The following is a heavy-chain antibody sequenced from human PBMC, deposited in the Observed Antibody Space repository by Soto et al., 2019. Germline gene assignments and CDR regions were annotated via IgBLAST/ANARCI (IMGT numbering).Heavy chain of an antibody. D-gene: IGHD5-12*01. CDR2: IHYSGTT. Sequence: SETLSLTCNVTGGSTSGSYWSWVRQSPGKGLEWIGYIHYSGTTTYSPSLRSRVTISLDPSESQFSLKLTSVTAADTAIYYCARESLGGWLLSWGRGSLVTVSS. CDR3: ARESLGGWLLS. J-gene: IGHJ5*02. V-gene: IGHV4-59*01. CDR1: GGSTSGSY.